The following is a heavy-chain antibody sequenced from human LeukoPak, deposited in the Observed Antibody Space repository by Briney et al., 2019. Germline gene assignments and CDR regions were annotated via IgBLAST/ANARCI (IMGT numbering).Heavy chain of an antibody. J-gene: IGHJ6*03. Sequence: GASVKVSCKASGYTFTGYYMHWVRQAPGQGLEWMGWINPNSGGTSYAQKFQGRVTMTRDTSISTAYMELSRLRSDDTAVYYCARDLSKYYDFWSGYPEYYYYYYMDVWGKGTTVTVSS. CDR1: GYTFTGYY. CDR3: ARDLSKYYDFWSGYPEYYYYYYMDV. D-gene: IGHD3-3*01. CDR2: INPNSGGT. V-gene: IGHV1-2*02.